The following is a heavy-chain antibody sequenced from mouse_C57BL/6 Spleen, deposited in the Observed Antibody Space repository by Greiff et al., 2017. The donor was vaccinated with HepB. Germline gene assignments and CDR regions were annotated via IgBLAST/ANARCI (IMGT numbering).Heavy chain of an antibody. V-gene: IGHV1-50*01. D-gene: IGHD1-1*01. J-gene: IGHJ2*01. CDR2: IDPSDSYT. CDR3: ARSGTTVVPHGDY. CDR1: GYTFTSYW. Sequence: QVQLQQPGAELVKPGASVKLSCKASGYTFTSYWMQWVKQRPGQGLEWIGEIDPSDSYTNYNQKFKGKATLTVDTSSSTAYMQLSSLTSEDSADYCGARSGTTVVPHGDYWGQGTTLTVSS.